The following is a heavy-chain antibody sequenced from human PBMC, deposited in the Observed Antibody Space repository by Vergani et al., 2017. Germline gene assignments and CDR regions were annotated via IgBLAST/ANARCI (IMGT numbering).Heavy chain of an antibody. J-gene: IGHJ4*02. CDR3: AKEGTGYCSSTSCLWFDY. CDR1: GFTFSSND. V-gene: IGHV3-23*03. CDR2: IYSGGSST. D-gene: IGHD2-2*01. Sequence: EVQLLESGGGLVQPGGSLRLSCAASGFTFSSNDMSWVRQAPGKGLEWVSVIYSGGSSTYYADSVKGRFTISRDNSKNTLYLQMNSLRAEDTAVYYCAKEGTGYCSSTSCLWFDYWGQGTLVTVSS.